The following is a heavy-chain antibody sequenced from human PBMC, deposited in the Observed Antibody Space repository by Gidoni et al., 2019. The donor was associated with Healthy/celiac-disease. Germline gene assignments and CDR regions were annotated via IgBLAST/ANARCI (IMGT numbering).Heavy chain of an antibody. CDR1: GGSFSGYY. D-gene: IGHD5-18*01. J-gene: IGHJ6*02. CDR2: INHSGST. Sequence: QVQLQQWGAGLLKPSETLSLTCAVYGGSFSGYYWSWIRQPPGKGLEWIGEINHSGSTNYNPSLKSRVTISVDTSKNQFSLKLSSVTAADTAVYYCARGREYGYSSYYYYGMDVWGQGTTVTVSS. V-gene: IGHV4-34*01. CDR3: ARGREYGYSSYYYYGMDV.